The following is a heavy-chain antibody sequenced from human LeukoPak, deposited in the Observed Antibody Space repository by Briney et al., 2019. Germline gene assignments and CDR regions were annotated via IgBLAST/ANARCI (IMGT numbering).Heavy chain of an antibody. Sequence: PGGSLRLSCAASGFTFSSYAMHWVRQAPGKGLEWVAVISYDGSNKYYADSVKGRFTISRDNSKNTLYLQMNSLRAEDTAVYYCAREALPYGMDVWGQGTTVTVSS. J-gene: IGHJ6*02. CDR3: AREALPYGMDV. V-gene: IGHV3-30-3*01. D-gene: IGHD6-6*01. CDR2: ISYDGSNK. CDR1: GFTFSSYA.